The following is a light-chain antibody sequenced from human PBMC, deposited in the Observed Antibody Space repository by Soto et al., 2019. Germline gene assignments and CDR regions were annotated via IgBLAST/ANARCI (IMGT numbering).Light chain of an antibody. J-gene: IGKJ1*01. V-gene: IGKV4-1*01. Sequence: DIVVTQFPDSLAVSLGERATINCKSSQSVSDTFNNKTYLAWYQQKPGQPPKLLIYWASTRQFAVPVRFSGGGSGTDFTLTISSLQAEDVAVYFCQQYYIAPWTFGLGTKVEIK. CDR1: QSVSDTFNNKTY. CDR2: WAS. CDR3: QQYYIAPWT.